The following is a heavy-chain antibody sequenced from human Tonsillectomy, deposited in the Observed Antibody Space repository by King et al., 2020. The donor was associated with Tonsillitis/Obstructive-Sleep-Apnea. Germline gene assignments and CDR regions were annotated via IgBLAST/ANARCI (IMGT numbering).Heavy chain of an antibody. CDR1: GGSISSSSYY. J-gene: IGHJ6*03. V-gene: IGHV4-39*01. Sequence: LQLQESGPGLVKPSETLSLTCTVSGGSISSSSYYWGWIRQPPGKGLEWIGSIYYSGSTYYNPSLKSRVTISVDTSKNQFSLKLSPVTAAATAVYYCASTGTLRYYYYMDVWGKGTTVTVSS. D-gene: IGHD1-1*01. CDR3: ASTGTLRYYYYMDV. CDR2: IYYSGST.